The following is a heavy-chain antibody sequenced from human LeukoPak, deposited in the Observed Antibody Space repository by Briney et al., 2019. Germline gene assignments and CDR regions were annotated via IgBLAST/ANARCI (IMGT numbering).Heavy chain of an antibody. J-gene: IGHJ4*02. D-gene: IGHD3-22*01. Sequence: PSETLSLTCTVSGGSISSYYWSWIRQPPGKGLEWIGYIYYSGSTNFNPSLKGRVTISVDTSKNQFSLKLSSVTAADTAVYYCAGKYYYDSGGYYYVDYWGQGTLVTVSS. CDR2: IYYSGST. CDR3: AGKYYYDSGGYYYVDY. CDR1: GGSISSYY. V-gene: IGHV4-59*08.